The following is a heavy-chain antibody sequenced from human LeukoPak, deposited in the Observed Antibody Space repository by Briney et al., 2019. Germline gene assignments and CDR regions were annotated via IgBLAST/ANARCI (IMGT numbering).Heavy chain of an antibody. J-gene: IGHJ2*01. CDR3: ARPGIAAAGRQGYFDL. V-gene: IGHV3-11*06. CDR2: ISSSSCYT. D-gene: IGHD6-13*01. CDR1: GFTFSDYY. Sequence: GGSLRLSCAASGFTFSDYYMSWIRQAPGKGLEWGSYISSSSCYTNYEDSVKGRLTISRNNAKNSLYLQMNSLRAEGTAVYYCARPGIAAAGRQGYFDLWGRGTLVTVSS.